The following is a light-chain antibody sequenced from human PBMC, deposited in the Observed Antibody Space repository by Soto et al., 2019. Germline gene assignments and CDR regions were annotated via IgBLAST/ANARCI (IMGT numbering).Light chain of an antibody. V-gene: IGKV3-20*01. Sequence: EVVLTQSPGTLSLSPGERATLSCRASQSFGSSYLAWYQQKFGQAPRLLIYGASNRATGIPDRFSGSGSGTDFTLTISRLEPEDFGVYYCQQHGTSPWMFGQGTKVDIK. CDR3: QQHGTSPWM. J-gene: IGKJ1*01. CDR1: QSFGSSY. CDR2: GAS.